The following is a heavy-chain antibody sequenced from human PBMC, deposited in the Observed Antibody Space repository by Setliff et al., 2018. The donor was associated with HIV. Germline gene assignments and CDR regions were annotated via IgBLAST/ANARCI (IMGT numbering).Heavy chain of an antibody. Sequence: SETLSLTCAVYNGSFSGYYWTWIRQPPGKGLEWIGYIYDSGSTLYNPSLKSRVTISVDTSKNHFSLNLSSVTAADTASYYCARDSGQLWGSLDAFDIWGQGTMVTVSS. CDR2: IYDSGST. CDR3: ARDSGQLWGSLDAFDI. CDR1: NGSFSGYY. J-gene: IGHJ3*02. D-gene: IGHD1-1*01. V-gene: IGHV4-34*11.